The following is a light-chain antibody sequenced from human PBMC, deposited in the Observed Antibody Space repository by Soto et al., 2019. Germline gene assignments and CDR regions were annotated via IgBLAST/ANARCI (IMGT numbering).Light chain of an antibody. CDR1: SSNIGSNY. CDR3: AAWDDSLSGFVV. CDR2: RNN. V-gene: IGLV1-47*01. J-gene: IGLJ2*01. Sequence: QSVLTQPPSASGTPGQRVTISCSGSSSNIGSNYVYWYQQLPGTAPKLLIYRNNQQPSGVPDRFSGSKSGTSASLAISGLRSEDEADYYCAAWDDSLSGFVVFGGGTKLTV.